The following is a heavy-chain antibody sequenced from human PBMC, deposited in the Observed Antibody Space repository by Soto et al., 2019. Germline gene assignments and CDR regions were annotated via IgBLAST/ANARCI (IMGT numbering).Heavy chain of an antibody. D-gene: IGHD3-22*01. CDR1: GYSFAGYW. CDR2: IDPSDSQT. V-gene: IGHV5-10-1*01. J-gene: IGHJ4*02. Sequence: GESLKISCKGSGYSFAGYWITWVRQKPGKGLEWMGRIDPSDSQTYYSPSFRGHVTISVTKSITTVFLQWSSPRASDTAMYYCARQIYDSDTGPNFQYYFDSWGQGTPVTVSS. CDR3: ARQIYDSDTGPNFQYYFDS.